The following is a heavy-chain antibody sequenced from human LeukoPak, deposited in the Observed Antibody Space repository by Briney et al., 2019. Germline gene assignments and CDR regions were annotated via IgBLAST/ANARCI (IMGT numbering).Heavy chain of an antibody. V-gene: IGHV1-46*01. CDR2: INPSGGTT. CDR3: ARGRRYCSSTTCYYYYYMDV. CDR1: GYTFSSDY. Sequence: ASVKVSCKASGYTFSSDYMHWVRQAPGQGLEWMGIINPSGGTTNYAQKFQGRVTMTRDMSTSTVYMELSSLRSEDTAVYYCARGRRYCSSTTCYYYYYMDVWGKGTTVTVSS. D-gene: IGHD2-2*01. J-gene: IGHJ6*03.